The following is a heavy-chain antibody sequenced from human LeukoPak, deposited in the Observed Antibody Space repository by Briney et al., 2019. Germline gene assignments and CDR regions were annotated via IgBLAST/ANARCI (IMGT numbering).Heavy chain of an antibody. CDR1: GFTFSNYW. Sequence: PGGSLRLSCAASGFTFSNYWMHWVRQAPGKGLVWVSRINSDGSRTTYADSVKGRFTISRGNVKNTLYLQMNSLRAEDTAVYYCARDGYSSSFYFDYWGQGTLVTVSS. J-gene: IGHJ4*02. V-gene: IGHV3-74*01. CDR3: ARDGYSSSFYFDY. CDR2: INSDGSRT. D-gene: IGHD6-6*01.